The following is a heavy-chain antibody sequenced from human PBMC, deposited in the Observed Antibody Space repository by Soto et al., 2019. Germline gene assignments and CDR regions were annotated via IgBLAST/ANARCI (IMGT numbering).Heavy chain of an antibody. D-gene: IGHD3-22*01. J-gene: IGHJ2*01. V-gene: IGHV1-3*01. CDR2: INADNGYT. CDR1: GYTLSHYA. Sequence: QVQLVQSGAEVKKAGASVKVSCKASGYTLSHYAMHWVRQAPGQRLEWMGWINADNGYTKYSQRFQGRVTYTRDTSATTVYMELSSLRSEDTAVYYCARDRRYYDSSGYNWYFDLWGRGTLVTVSS. CDR3: ARDRRYYDSSGYNWYFDL.